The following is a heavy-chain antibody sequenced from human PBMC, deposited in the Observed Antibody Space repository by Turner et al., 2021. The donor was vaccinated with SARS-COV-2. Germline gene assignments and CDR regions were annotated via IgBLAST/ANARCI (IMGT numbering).Heavy chain of an antibody. V-gene: IGHV4-39*01. CDR2: IYYRGST. J-gene: IGHJ5*02. CDR1: GGSISSSSYY. Sequence: QLQLQESGPGLVKPSETLSLTCTVSGGSISSSSYYWGWIRQPPGKGLEWIGNIYYRGSTNYNPSLKSRVTISVDTSKNQFSLRLSSLTAADTAVYYCASHYYYDSSGPSNWFDPWGQGTLVTVSS. CDR3: ASHYYYDSSGPSNWFDP. D-gene: IGHD3-22*01.